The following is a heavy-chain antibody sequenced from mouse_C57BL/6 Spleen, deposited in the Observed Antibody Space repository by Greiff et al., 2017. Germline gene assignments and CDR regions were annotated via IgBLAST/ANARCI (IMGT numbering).Heavy chain of an antibody. CDR1: GYTFTSYW. CDR3: AREACYCRDLDFGY. Sequence: QVQLQQPGAELVRPGSSVKLSCKASGYTFTSYWIDWVKQRPGQGLEWIGNIYPSDSETHYNQKFKDKATLTVDKSSSTAYMHLSSLTSEDSAVFYCAREACYCRDLDFGYWGNGITLTV. V-gene: IGHV1-61*01. J-gene: IGHJ2*01. CDR2: IYPSDSET.